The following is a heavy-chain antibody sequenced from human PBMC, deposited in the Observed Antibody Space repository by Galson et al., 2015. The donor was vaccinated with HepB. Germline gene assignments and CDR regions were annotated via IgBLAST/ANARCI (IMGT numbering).Heavy chain of an antibody. CDR3: ARGASDDSSGYYGH. CDR1: GFTFDDYG. D-gene: IGHD3-22*01. CDR2: INWNGGST. Sequence: SLRLSCAASGFTFDDYGMSWVRQAPGKGLEWVSGINWNGGSTGYADSVKGRFTISRDNAKNSLYLQMNSLRAEDTALYYCARGASDDSSGYYGHWGQGTLVTVSS. J-gene: IGHJ4*02. V-gene: IGHV3-20*04.